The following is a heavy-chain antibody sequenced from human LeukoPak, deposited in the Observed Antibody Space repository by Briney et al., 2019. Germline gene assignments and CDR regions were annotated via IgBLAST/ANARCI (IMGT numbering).Heavy chain of an antibody. J-gene: IGHJ5*02. Sequence: GASVKVFCKASGYTFTSYYMHWVRQAPGQGLEWMGIINPSGGSTSYAQKFQGRVTMTRDTSTSTVYMELSSLRSEDTAVYYCARLWSGWEGYNWFDLWGQGTLVTVSS. V-gene: IGHV1-46*01. D-gene: IGHD3-3*01. CDR1: GYTFTSYY. CDR3: ARLWSGWEGYNWFDL. CDR2: INPSGGST.